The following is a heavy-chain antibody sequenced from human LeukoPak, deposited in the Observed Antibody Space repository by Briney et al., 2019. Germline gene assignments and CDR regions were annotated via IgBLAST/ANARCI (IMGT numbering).Heavy chain of an antibody. V-gene: IGHV4-61*02. Sequence: SQTLSLTCTVSGGSISSGSYYWSWIRQPAGKGLEWIGRIYTSGSTNYNPSLKSRVTISVDTSKNQFSLKLSSVTAADTAVYYCASTGTTNWFDPWGQGTLVTVSS. CDR3: ASTGTTNWFDP. J-gene: IGHJ5*02. CDR2: IYTSGST. CDR1: GGSISSGSYY. D-gene: IGHD1/OR15-1a*01.